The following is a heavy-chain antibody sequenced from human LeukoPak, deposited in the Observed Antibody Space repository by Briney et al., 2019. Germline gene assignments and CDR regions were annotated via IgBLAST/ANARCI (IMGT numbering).Heavy chain of an antibody. D-gene: IGHD6-13*01. CDR3: AGYSSSWYDY. J-gene: IGHJ4*02. Sequence: SETLSLTRTVSGGSISSSSYYWGWLRQPPGKGLEGIGSIYYSGSTYYNPSLKSRVTISVDTSKNQFSLKLSSVTAADTAVYYCAGYSSSWYDYWGQGTLVTVSS. V-gene: IGHV4-39*01. CDR1: GGSISSSSYY. CDR2: IYYSGST.